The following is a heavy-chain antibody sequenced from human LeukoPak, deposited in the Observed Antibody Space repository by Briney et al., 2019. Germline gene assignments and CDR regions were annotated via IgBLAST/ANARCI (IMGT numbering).Heavy chain of an antibody. CDR3: ARVRYCSTNRCYDREFDN. J-gene: IGHJ4*02. CDR2: IYYSGNT. V-gene: IGHV4-59*01. D-gene: IGHD2-2*01. Sequence: SETLSLTCTVSGGSISNYYWSWIRQPPGKGLEWISYIYYSGNTNYNPSLKSRVTISVDTSKNQFSLKLNSVTAAETAVYYCARVRYCSTNRCYDREFDNWGQGTLVTVSS. CDR1: GGSISNYY.